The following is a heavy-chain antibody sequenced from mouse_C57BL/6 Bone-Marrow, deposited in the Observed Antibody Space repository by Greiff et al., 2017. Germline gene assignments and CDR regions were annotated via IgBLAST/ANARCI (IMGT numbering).Heavy chain of an antibody. CDR3: ARDRGAWFAY. V-gene: IGHV5-4*01. Sequence: EVQGVESGGGLVKPGGSLKLSCAASGFTFSSYAMSWVRQTPEKRLEWVATISDGGSYTYYPDNVKGRFTSSRDNAKNNLYLQMSHLKSEDTAMYYCARDRGAWFAYWGQGTLVTVSA. J-gene: IGHJ3*01. CDR1: GFTFSSYA. CDR2: ISDGGSYT.